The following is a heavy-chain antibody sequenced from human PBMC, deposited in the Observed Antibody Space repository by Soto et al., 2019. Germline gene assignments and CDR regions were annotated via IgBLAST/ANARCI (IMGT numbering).Heavy chain of an antibody. Sequence: SETLSLTCAVYGGSFTGFYWSWIRQPPGKGLEWIGQINHSGSTNYNPSLKSRVTISVDTSKNQFSLKLSSVTAADTAVYYCARSNTEFDPWGQGTLVTVSS. CDR3: ARSNTEFDP. CDR2: INHSGST. J-gene: IGHJ5*02. D-gene: IGHD4-17*01. V-gene: IGHV4-34*01. CDR1: GGSFTGFY.